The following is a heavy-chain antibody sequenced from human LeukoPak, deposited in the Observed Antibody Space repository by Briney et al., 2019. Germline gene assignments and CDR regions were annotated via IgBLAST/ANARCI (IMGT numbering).Heavy chain of an antibody. D-gene: IGHD6-13*01. CDR1: GFTFSSYA. J-gene: IGHJ4*02. Sequence: GGSLRLSCAASGFTFSSYAMHWVRQAPGKGLEWVSGINWNGGSTGYADSVKGRFTISRDNAKDSLYLQMNSLRAEDTTLYHCARDPSYAAGHDYWGQGTLVAVSS. CDR2: INWNGGST. CDR3: ARDPSYAAGHDY. V-gene: IGHV3-20*01.